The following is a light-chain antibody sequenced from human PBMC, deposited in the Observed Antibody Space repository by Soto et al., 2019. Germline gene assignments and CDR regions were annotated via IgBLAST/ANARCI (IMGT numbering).Light chain of an antibody. Sequence: QSVLTQPASVSGSPGQSITISCTGTSSDVGGYNYVSWYQQHPGKAPKLMIYEVSNRPSEVSNRLSGYKSGNTASLPITGRQAGEEVYYYCSSYPRGSALVVFGGGTKLPVL. V-gene: IGLV2-14*01. CDR3: SSYPRGSALVV. CDR2: EVS. J-gene: IGLJ2*01. CDR1: SSDVGGYNY.